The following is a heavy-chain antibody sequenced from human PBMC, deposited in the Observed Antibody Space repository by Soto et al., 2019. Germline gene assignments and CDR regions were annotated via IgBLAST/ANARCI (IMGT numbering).Heavy chain of an antibody. CDR2: ITGGNT. V-gene: IGHV3-21*04. CDR1: GFTFGTYG. J-gene: IGHJ4*02. CDR3: ARDRGGSYEY. Sequence: GGSLRLSCAASGFTFGTYGMGWVRQAPGKGLEWVSTITGGNTYYAASVKGRFTISRDNAENSLYLQMNSLRAEDTAVYYCARDRGGSYEYWGQGTLVTAPQ. D-gene: IGHD1-26*01.